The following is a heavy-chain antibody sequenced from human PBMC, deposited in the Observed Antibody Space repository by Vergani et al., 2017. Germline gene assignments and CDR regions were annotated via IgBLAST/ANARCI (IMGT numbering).Heavy chain of an antibody. CDR1: GYTFTSYY. CDR2: INPSGGST. V-gene: IGHV1-46*01. Sequence: QVQLVQSGAEVKKPGASVKVSCKASGYTFTSYYMHWVRQAPGQGLEWMGIINPSGGSTSYAQKFQGRVTMTRDTSTSTVYMELSSLRSEDTAVYYCARDRPVVTPFTHYYYYGMDVWGQGTTVTVSS. D-gene: IGHD4-23*01. J-gene: IGHJ6*02. CDR3: ARDRPVVTPFTHYYYYGMDV.